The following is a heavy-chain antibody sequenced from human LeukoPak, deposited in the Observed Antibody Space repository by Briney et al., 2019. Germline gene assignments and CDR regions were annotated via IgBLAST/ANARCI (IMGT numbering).Heavy chain of an antibody. V-gene: IGHV3-7*01. CDR2: IKQDGSEK. Sequence: PGGSLRLSCAASGFTFSSYGMHWVRQAPGKGLEWVANIKQDGSEKYYVDSVKGRFTISRDNAKNSLYLQMNNLRAEDTAVYYCARINYYDSSDFDYWGQGTLVTVSS. D-gene: IGHD3-22*01. CDR3: ARINYYDSSDFDY. J-gene: IGHJ4*02. CDR1: GFTFSSYG.